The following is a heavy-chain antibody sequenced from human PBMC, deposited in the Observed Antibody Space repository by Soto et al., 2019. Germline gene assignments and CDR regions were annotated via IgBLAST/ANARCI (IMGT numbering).Heavy chain of an antibody. CDR3: ARWVEVSLAYLDS. Sequence: PSETLSLTCTVSGGSISSGYYYWSWIRQPPGKGLEWIGYIYYSGSTYSRGSTYYNPSLKSRVAISVDTSKNQFSLYLNSVTAADTAVYYCARWVEVSLAYLDSWGQGTPVTVSS. D-gene: IGHD2-15*01. V-gene: IGHV4-30-4*01. CDR2: IYYSGSTYSRGST. J-gene: IGHJ4*02. CDR1: GGSISSGYYY.